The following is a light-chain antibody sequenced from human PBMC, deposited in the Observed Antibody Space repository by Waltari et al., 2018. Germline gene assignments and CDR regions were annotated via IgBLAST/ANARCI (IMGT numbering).Light chain of an antibody. CDR1: QSVSSY. CDR2: DAS. V-gene: IGKV3-11*01. Sequence: EIVLTQSPATLSLSPGESATLSCRASQSVSSYLAWYQQKPGQAPRLLIYDASNRATGIPARFSGSGSGTDFTLTISSLEPEDFAVYYCQVYGSSPLTFGGGTKVEI. J-gene: IGKJ4*01. CDR3: QVYGSSPLT.